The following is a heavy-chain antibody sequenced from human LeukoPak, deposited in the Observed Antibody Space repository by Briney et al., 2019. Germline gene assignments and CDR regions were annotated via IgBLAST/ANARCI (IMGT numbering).Heavy chain of an antibody. D-gene: IGHD3-9*01. J-gene: IGHJ4*02. CDR1: GFTFSTYS. V-gene: IGHV3-64*01. CDR3: ARDRGGFGTGSYGY. Sequence: GGSLRLSCAASGFTFSTYSMHWVRQAPGKGLEFVSAIGSNGGSTYYASSVKGRFTSSRDSSKNTLYLQMGSLRAEDMAVYYCARDRGGFGTGSYGYWGQGTLVTVSS. CDR2: IGSNGGST.